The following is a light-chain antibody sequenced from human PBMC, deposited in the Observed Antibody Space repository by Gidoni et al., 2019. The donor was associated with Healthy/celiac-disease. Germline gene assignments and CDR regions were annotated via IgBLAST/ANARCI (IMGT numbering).Light chain of an antibody. CDR1: SSDVGGYNY. CDR3: SSYTSSSTYV. Sequence: SALTQPASVSGSPGQSLTISCTGTSSDVGGYNYVSWYQQHPGKAPKLMLYEVSNRPSGVSKRFSGSKSGNTASLTISGRQAEDEADYYCSSYTSSSTYVFGTGTKVTVL. CDR2: EVS. V-gene: IGLV2-14*01. J-gene: IGLJ1*01.